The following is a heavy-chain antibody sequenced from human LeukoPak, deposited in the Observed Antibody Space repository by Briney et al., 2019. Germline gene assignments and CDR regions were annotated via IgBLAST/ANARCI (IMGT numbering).Heavy chain of an antibody. CDR3: ARDGDSGSSRTDAFDI. CDR2: INPNSGGT. Sequence: ASVKVSCKASGYTFTGYYMHWVRQAPGQGLEWMGWINPNSGGTNYAQKFQRRVTMTRDTSISTAYMELSRLRSDDTAVYYCARDGDSGSSRTDAFDIWGQGTMVTVSS. CDR1: GYTFTGYY. D-gene: IGHD1-26*01. V-gene: IGHV1-2*02. J-gene: IGHJ3*02.